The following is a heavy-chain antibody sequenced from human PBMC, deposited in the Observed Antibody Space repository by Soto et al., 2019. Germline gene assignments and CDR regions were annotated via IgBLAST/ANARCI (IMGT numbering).Heavy chain of an antibody. CDR3: GKDPNGDYVGTFDM. J-gene: IGHJ3*02. D-gene: IGHD4-17*01. CDR2: ISGTGDRT. CDR1: GFTFFNYG. V-gene: IGHV3-23*01. Sequence: GQMLESGGGLVQPGGSLRLSCVASGFTFFNYGMTWVRQGPGKGLEWVSSISGTGDRTYYADSVKGRFTISRDNSKNTRYLQMDSLRAEDTAVYFCGKDPNGDYVGTFDMWGQGTTVTVSS.